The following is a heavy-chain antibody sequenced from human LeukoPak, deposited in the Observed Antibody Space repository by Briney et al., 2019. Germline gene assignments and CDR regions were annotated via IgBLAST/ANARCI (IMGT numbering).Heavy chain of an antibody. Sequence: GGSLRLSCVASGFTFSKYGMHWVRQAPGKGLQWLAIIWYDGHNNYYADSVKGRFTISRDNSKNTLFLEMNDLKAEDTAVYYCAREWGVIAVAGGPGYWGQGTLVTVS. V-gene: IGHV3-33*01. CDR1: GFTFSKYG. J-gene: IGHJ4*02. D-gene: IGHD2-21*01. CDR2: IWYDGHNN. CDR3: AREWGVIAVAGGPGY.